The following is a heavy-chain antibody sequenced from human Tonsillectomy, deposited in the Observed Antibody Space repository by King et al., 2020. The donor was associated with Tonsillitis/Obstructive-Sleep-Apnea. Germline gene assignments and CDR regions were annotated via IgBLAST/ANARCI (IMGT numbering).Heavy chain of an antibody. CDR1: GGSISSYY. Sequence: MQLQESGPGLVKPSETLSLTCTVSGGSISSYYWSWIRQPPGKGLEWIGYIYYSGSTNYNPSLKSRVTISVDTSKNQFSLKLSSVTAADTAVYYCARLGYDFWSGYRNWFDPWGQGTLVTVSS. J-gene: IGHJ5*02. D-gene: IGHD3-3*01. CDR3: ARLGYDFWSGYRNWFDP. CDR2: IYYSGST. V-gene: IGHV4-59*01.